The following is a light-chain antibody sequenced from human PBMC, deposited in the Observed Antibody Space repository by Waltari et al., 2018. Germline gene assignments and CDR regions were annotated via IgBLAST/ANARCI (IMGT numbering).Light chain of an antibody. CDR3: CSYAGTTTSVV. J-gene: IGLJ2*01. Sequence: QSALTQPASASGSPGQSITLPCPGTRSDSGKYSLLYWYQQYPGKAPKLLLSEVRKRPSWISNRFSGSKSGNTASLTISGLQAEDEAHYYCCSYAGTTTSVVFGGGTKLTVL. CDR2: EVR. V-gene: IGLV2-23*02. CDR1: RSDSGKYSL.